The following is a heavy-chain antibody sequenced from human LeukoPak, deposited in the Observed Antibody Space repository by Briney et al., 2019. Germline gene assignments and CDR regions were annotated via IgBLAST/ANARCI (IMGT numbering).Heavy chain of an antibody. V-gene: IGHV4-34*01. CDR3: ARGGRRWLPLDY. CDR1: GGSFSGYY. CDR2: INHSGST. D-gene: IGHD5-24*01. J-gene: IGHJ4*02. Sequence: SETLSLTXAVYGGSFSGYYWSWIRQPPGKGLEWIGEINHSGSTNYNPSLKSRVTISVDTSKNQFSLKLSSVTAADTAVYYCARGGRRWLPLDYWGQGTLVTVSS.